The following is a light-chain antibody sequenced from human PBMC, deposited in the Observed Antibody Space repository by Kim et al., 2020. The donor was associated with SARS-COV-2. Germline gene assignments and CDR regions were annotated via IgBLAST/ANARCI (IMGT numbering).Light chain of an antibody. V-gene: IGKV3-11*01. Sequence: SFAPGERPTLSCRASQSVGSYLAWYQQKPGQAPRLLIYDASKRAIGIPARFSGSGSGTDFTLTISSLEPEDFAVYYCQQRSDWPLPFGGGTKLEI. CDR2: DAS. J-gene: IGKJ4*01. CDR3: QQRSDWPLP. CDR1: QSVGSY.